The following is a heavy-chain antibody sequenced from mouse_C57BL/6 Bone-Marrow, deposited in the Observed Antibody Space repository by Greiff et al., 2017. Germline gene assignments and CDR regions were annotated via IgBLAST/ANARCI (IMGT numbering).Heavy chain of an antibody. CDR1: GFTFSNYW. J-gene: IGHJ4*01. CDR2: IRLKSDNYAT. Sequence: EVKLEESGGGLVQPGGSMKLSCVASGFTFSNYWMNWVRQSPEKGLEWVAQIRLKSDNYATHYAESVKGRFTISRDDSKSSVYLQMNNLRAEDTGIYYCKGPFITCYAMDYWGQGTSVTVSS. V-gene: IGHV6-3*01. CDR3: KGPFITCYAMDY. D-gene: IGHD1-1*01.